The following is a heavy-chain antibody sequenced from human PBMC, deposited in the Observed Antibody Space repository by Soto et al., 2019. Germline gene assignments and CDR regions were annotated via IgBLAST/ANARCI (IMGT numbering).Heavy chain of an antibody. Sequence: GGSLRLSCAASGFTFSSYGMHWVRQAPGKGLEWVAATSYDGSNKYYGDSVKGRFTISRDNSNNTLHLQMNSLRGEDTAVYYCAKNRGSGGSCYPIRLCYYGMDVWGQGTTVTVSS. CDR3: AKNRGSGGSCYPIRLCYYGMDV. V-gene: IGHV3-30*18. J-gene: IGHJ6*02. CDR1: GFTFSSYG. CDR2: TSYDGSNK. D-gene: IGHD2-15*01.